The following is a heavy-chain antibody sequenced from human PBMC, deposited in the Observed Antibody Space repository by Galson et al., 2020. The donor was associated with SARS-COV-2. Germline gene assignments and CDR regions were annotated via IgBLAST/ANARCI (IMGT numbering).Heavy chain of an antibody. CDR3: ARGADYSALTADY. J-gene: IGHJ4*02. CDR1: GGSFSGYY. Sequence: SETLSLTCAVYGGSFSGYYWSWIRQPPGKGLEWIGEINHSGSTNYNPSLKSRVTISVDTSKNQFSLKLSSVTAADTAVYYCARGADYSALTADYWGQGTLVTVSS. D-gene: IGHD4-4*01. V-gene: IGHV4-34*01. CDR2: INHSGST.